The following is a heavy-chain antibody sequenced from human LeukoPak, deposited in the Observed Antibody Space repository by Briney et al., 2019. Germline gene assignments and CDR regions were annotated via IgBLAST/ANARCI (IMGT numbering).Heavy chain of an antibody. CDR2: ITMNSVT. CDR1: GFTVSSNY. D-gene: IGHD1-14*01. CDR3: TRGRYQFLGPNDS. Sequence: GGSLRLSCAASGFTVSSNYMSWVRQAPGKGLEWLSYITMNSVTLYAESVKGRFTTSRDNDKNSVYLQLNSLRDEDTAVYYCTRGRYQFLGPNDSWGQGSLVSVSS. V-gene: IGHV3-69-1*01. J-gene: IGHJ5*01.